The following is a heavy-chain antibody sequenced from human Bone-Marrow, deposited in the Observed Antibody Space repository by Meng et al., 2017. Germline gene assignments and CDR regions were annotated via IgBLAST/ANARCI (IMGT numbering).Heavy chain of an antibody. CDR3: ARVEGGNNRYNWFDP. D-gene: IGHD1/OR15-1a*01. Sequence: VPLQTSPPCMADPSDPRSLPFTVSGCFISRYYWSWTRQPPGKGLECIGRIYTSGSTNYNPSLKSRVTMSVDTSKNQFSLKLSSVTAADTAVYYCARVEGGNNRYNWFDPWGQGTLVTVSS. J-gene: IGHJ5*02. CDR1: GCFISRYY. CDR2: IYTSGST. V-gene: IGHV4-4*07.